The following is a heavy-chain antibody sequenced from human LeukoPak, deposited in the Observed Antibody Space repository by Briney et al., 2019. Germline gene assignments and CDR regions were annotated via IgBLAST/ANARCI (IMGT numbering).Heavy chain of an antibody. CDR1: GFTFSHYS. Sequence: PGGSLRLSCVASGFTFSHYSMNWVRQAPGKGLEWVSSIRFTGSYIYYADSVKGRFTIPRDNAKNTLYLQMNSLRVEDTAVYYCARGRPHGNDYWGQGTLVTVSS. J-gene: IGHJ4*02. D-gene: IGHD4-23*01. CDR2: IRFTGSYI. CDR3: ARGRPHGNDY. V-gene: IGHV3-21*01.